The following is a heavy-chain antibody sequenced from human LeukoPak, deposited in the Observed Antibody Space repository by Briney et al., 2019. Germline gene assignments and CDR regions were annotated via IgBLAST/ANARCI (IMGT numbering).Heavy chain of an antibody. J-gene: IGHJ6*03. V-gene: IGHV1-69*13. CDR3: ASNQIVVVNFYYMDV. D-gene: IGHD2-2*01. CDR1: GGTFSSYA. Sequence: AASVKVSCKASGGTFSSYAISWVRQAPGQGLEWMGGIIPIFGTANYAQKFQGRVTITADESTSTAYMELSSLRSEDTAVYYCASNQIVVVNFYYMDVWGKGTTVTVSS. CDR2: IIPIFGTA.